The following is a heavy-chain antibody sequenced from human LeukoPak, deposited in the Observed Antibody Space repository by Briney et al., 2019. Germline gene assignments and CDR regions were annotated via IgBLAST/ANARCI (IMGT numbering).Heavy chain of an antibody. D-gene: IGHD3-9*01. V-gene: IGHV3-48*03. CDR3: ARLSNDILTGYYPNSFDY. Sequence: GGSLRLSCGVSGFTFSSYELNWVRQAPGKGLEWVSYISRSGTTTLYADSVKGRFTISRDNAKNSLYLQMNSLRAEDTAVYYCARLSNDILTGYYPNSFDYWGQGTLVTVSS. CDR2: ISRSGTTT. J-gene: IGHJ4*02. CDR1: GFTFSSYE.